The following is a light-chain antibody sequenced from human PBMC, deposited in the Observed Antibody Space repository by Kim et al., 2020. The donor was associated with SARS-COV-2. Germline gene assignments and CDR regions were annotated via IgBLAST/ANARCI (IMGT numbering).Light chain of an antibody. CDR3: SAWDSSLSAWV. CDR2: RNN. J-gene: IGLJ3*02. CDR1: NNDVGNQG. V-gene: IGLV10-54*04. Sequence: RKTDTLTCTVTNNDVGNQGAAWLQKHQGHPPNLLSYRNNNRPSGISERFSASRSGDTASLTITGLQPEDETDYYCSAWDSSLSAWVFGGGTQLTVL.